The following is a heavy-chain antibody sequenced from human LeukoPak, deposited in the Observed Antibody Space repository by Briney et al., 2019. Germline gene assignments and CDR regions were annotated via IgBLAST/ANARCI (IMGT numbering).Heavy chain of an antibody. Sequence: GGSLTLFCAPSGSPFRRYRMHGPRQATGKAVVWGSRVKSEGSDTIYADSVKGRFTITRDNATNTLYPQMDSLRAEDTAVYYCTTGIGNYYYYWGQGTLVSVGS. CDR2: VKSEGSDT. CDR1: GSPFRRYR. CDR3: TTGIGNYYYY. J-gene: IGHJ4*02. V-gene: IGHV3-74*01. D-gene: IGHD3-10*01.